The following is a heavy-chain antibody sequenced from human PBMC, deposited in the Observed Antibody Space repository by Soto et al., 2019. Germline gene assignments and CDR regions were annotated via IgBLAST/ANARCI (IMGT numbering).Heavy chain of an antibody. CDR2: IYFSGST. V-gene: IGHV4-59*01. D-gene: IGHD6-19*01. CDR1: GDSMNPYY. J-gene: IGHJ4*02. Sequence: QVQLQESGPGLVKPSETLSLTCTVSGDSMNPYYWSWIRQPPGKGLEWIGYIYFSGSTNFNPSLKSRVTLSLDTSKRQFFLTLTSVTAADTAVYYCARAWAVPGSHWGEWGRGTLVTVSS. CDR3: ARAWAVPGSHWGE.